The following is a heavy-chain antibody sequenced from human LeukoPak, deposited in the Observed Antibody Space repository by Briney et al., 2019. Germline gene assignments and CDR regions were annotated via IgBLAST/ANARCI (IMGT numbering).Heavy chain of an antibody. CDR1: GFTFSSYE. CDR2: ISSSGSTI. CDR3: ARDGSWSGLDY. D-gene: IGHD6-13*01. V-gene: IGHV3-48*03. J-gene: IGHJ4*02. Sequence: GGSLRLSCAASGFTFSSYEMNWVRQAPGKGLEWVSYISSSGSTIYYADSVKGRFTISRDNAKNSLYLQMNSLRAEDTAVYYCARDGSWSGLDYWGQGTLVTVSS.